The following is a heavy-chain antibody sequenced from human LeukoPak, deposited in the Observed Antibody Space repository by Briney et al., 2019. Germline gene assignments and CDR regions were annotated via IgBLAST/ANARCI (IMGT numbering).Heavy chain of an antibody. CDR1: GYTFTSYD. CDR3: AIADEMATIKFDY. CDR2: MNPNSGRT. Sequence: ASVKVSCKASGYTFTSYDINWVRQTTGQGLEWMGWMNPNSGRTGYAQNFQGRITITRNTSISTAYMELSSLRSEDTAVYYCAIADEMATIKFDYWGQGTLVTVSS. D-gene: IGHD5-24*01. V-gene: IGHV1-8*03. J-gene: IGHJ4*02.